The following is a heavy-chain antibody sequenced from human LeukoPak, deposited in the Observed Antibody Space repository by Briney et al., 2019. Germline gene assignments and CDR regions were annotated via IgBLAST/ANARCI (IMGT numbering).Heavy chain of an antibody. V-gene: IGHV3-23*01. Sequence: GGTLRLSCAASGFTFSSYGMSWVRQAPGKGLEWVSAISGSGGSTYYADSVKGRFTISRDNSKNTLYLQMNSLRAEDTAVYYCAKCARGATPNCYFDYWGQGTLVTVSS. CDR1: GFTFSSYG. CDR2: ISGSGGST. J-gene: IGHJ4*02. D-gene: IGHD1-26*01. CDR3: AKCARGATPNCYFDY.